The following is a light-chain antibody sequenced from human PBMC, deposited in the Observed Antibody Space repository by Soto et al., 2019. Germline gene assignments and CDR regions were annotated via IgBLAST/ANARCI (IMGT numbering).Light chain of an antibody. Sequence: EIVMTQSPGTLSLSPGERATLSCRASQIFSISYLAWYQQKPGQPPRLLIYVTSRRATGVPDRFSGSGSGTDFTLSISRLEPEDFAVYYCQQYGSAPLTFGGGTKVEIK. V-gene: IGKV3-20*01. CDR2: VTS. J-gene: IGKJ4*01. CDR3: QQYGSAPLT. CDR1: QIFSISY.